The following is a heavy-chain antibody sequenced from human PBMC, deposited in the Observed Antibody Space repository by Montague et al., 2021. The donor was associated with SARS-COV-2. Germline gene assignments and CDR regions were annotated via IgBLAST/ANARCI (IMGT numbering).Heavy chain of an antibody. CDR1: GGSISSYY. CDR3: ARAQNTCFIANCVNYFEV. V-gene: IGHV4-59*01. D-gene: IGHD1-1*01. J-gene: IGHJ4*02. Sequence: SETLSLTCEVSGGSISSYYWSWIRQSPGKGLEWIGYVHYTGSTKYNPSLKTRVTLSLDTPKNQFSLKLSSVTAADTAVYYCARAQNTCFIANCVNYFEVWGLGALVPVSS. CDR2: VHYTGST.